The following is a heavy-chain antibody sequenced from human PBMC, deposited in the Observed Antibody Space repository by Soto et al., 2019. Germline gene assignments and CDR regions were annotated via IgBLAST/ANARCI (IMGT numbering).Heavy chain of an antibody. D-gene: IGHD2-2*02. CDR1: GFTFSNAW. V-gene: IGHV3-15*01. Sequence: GGSLRLSCAASGFTFSNAWMSWVRQAPGKGLEWVGRIKSKTDGGTTDYAAPVKGRFTISRDDSKNTLYLQMNSLKTEDTAVYYCTTDQTPGDIVVVPAAINPFDYWGQGTLVTVSS. CDR3: TTDQTPGDIVVVPAAINPFDY. J-gene: IGHJ4*02. CDR2: IKSKTDGGTT.